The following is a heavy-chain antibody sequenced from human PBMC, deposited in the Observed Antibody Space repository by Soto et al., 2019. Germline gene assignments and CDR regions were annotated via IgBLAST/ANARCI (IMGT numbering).Heavy chain of an antibody. CDR1: GGTFSSYA. J-gene: IGHJ4*02. CDR3: ASESYGGEFDY. D-gene: IGHD4-17*01. Sequence: ASVKVSCKASGGTFSSYAISWVRQAPGQRLEWMGWINAGNGNTKYSQKFQGRVTITRDTSASTAYMELSSLRSEDTAVYYCASESYGGEFDYWGQGTLVTVSS. CDR2: INAGNGNT. V-gene: IGHV1-3*01.